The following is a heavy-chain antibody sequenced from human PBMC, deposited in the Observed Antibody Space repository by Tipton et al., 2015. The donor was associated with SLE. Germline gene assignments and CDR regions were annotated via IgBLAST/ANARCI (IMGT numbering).Heavy chain of an antibody. D-gene: IGHD5-12*01. J-gene: IGHJ4*02. V-gene: IGHV4-61*02. Sequence: TLSLTCTVSGDSFSSGSSSWNWVRQPAGKGLEWIGLIYNSGITNYNPSLQSRVTLSVDRSKNQFSLKLSSVTAADTAVYYCARGSGYSGYERDFDYWGQGTLVTVSS. CDR2: IYNSGIT. CDR1: GDSFSSGSSS. CDR3: ARGSGYSGYERDFDY.